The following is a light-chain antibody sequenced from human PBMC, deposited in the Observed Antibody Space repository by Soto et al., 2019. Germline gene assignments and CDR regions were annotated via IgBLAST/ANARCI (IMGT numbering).Light chain of an antibody. Sequence: QAVVTQPPSASGTPGQRVTISCSGSSSNIGSNTVNWYQQLPGTAPKLLIYSNNQRPSGVPDRFSGSKSGTSASLAISGLQSEDEADYYCAAWDDSLNGRVFSGGTKLTVL. CDR2: SNN. V-gene: IGLV1-44*01. CDR1: SSNIGSNT. CDR3: AAWDDSLNGRV. J-gene: IGLJ2*01.